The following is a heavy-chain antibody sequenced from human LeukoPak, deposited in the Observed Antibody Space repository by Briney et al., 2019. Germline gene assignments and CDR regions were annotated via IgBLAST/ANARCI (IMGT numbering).Heavy chain of an antibody. CDR1: GFTFDDYA. CDR2: ISWNSGSI. Sequence: PGGSLRLSCAASGFTFDDYAMHWVRQVPGKGLEWGSGISWNSGSIVYADSVKGRFTISRDNAKNCLYMQMNSLRAEDMALYSCAKSKTVTTEFDHWGQGTLVTVSS. J-gene: IGHJ4*02. CDR3: AKSKTVTTEFDH. D-gene: IGHD4-17*01. V-gene: IGHV3-9*03.